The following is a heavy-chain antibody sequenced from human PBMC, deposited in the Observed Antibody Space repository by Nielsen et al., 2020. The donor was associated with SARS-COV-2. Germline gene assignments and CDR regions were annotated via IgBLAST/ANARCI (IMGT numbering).Heavy chain of an antibody. Sequence: VRQAPGKGLEWVSAISGSGGSTYYADSVKGRFIISRDNAKNSLYLQMNSLGAEDTAVYYCARCAYYYDSSGYPHPTLFDYWGQGTLVTVSS. J-gene: IGHJ4*02. V-gene: IGHV3-48*03. CDR3: ARCAYYYDSSGYPHPTLFDY. CDR2: ISGSGGST. D-gene: IGHD3-22*01.